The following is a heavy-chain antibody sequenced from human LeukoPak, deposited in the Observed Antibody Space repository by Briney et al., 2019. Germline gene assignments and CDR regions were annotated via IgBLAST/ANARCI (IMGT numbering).Heavy chain of an antibody. CDR1: GGSFSGYY. CDR3: ARRTTVTIPFGY. D-gene: IGHD4-11*01. Sequence: PSETLSLTCAVYGGSFSGYYWSWIRQPPGKGLEWSGEINHSGSTNYNPSLKSRVIISVDKSKNQFSLKLSSVTAADTAVYYCARRTTVTIPFGYWGQGTLVTVSS. CDR2: INHSGST. V-gene: IGHV4-34*01. J-gene: IGHJ4*02.